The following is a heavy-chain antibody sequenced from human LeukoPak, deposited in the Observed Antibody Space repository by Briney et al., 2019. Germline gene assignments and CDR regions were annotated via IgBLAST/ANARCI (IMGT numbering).Heavy chain of an antibody. CDR3: ARDLAMYYYNGMDV. V-gene: IGHV3-30-3*01. J-gene: IGHJ6*02. CDR2: ISYDGNNT. Sequence: GRSLRLFCAASAFNFSTYAMNWVRQAPGKGLEWVAVISYDGNNTHHADSVRCRFTSSRDNSMRAMCLQIASLTAEDTARYPCARDLAMYYYNGMDVWGQGTTVTGSS. CDR1: AFNFSTYA.